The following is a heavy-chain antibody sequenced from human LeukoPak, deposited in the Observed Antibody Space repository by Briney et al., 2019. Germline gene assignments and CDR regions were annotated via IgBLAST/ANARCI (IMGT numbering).Heavy chain of an antibody. V-gene: IGHV3-11*01. D-gene: IGHD6-19*01. CDR2: IRSSGSNI. Sequence: PGGSLRLSCAASGFTFSDYYMSWIRQAPGKGLEWVSYIRSSGSNIYYADSVKGRFTISRDNAKNSVYLQMNSLRAEDTAVYYCARDSIAVAGTEFDFWGQGTLVTVSS. CDR3: ARDSIAVAGTEFDF. CDR1: GFTFSDYY. J-gene: IGHJ4*02.